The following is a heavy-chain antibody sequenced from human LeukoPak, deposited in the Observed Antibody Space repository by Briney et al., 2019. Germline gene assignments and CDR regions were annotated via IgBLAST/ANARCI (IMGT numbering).Heavy chain of an antibody. Sequence: KSSETLSLTCAVYGGSFSGYYWSWIRQPPGKGLEWIGEINHSGSTNYNPSLKSRVTISVDTSKNQFYLKLSAVTAAETAVYYCASSWTHLSKFDSWGQGTLVTVSS. J-gene: IGHJ4*02. V-gene: IGHV4-34*01. D-gene: IGHD3-16*01. CDR2: INHSGST. CDR3: ASSWTHLSKFDS. CDR1: GGSFSGYY.